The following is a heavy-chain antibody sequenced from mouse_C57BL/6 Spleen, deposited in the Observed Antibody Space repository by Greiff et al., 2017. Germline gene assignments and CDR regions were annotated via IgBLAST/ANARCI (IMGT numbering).Heavy chain of an antibody. V-gene: IGHV1-74*01. CDR3: AICYTTVVEGYAMDY. CDR1: GYTFTSYW. Sequence: QVQLQQSGAELVKPGASVKVSCKASGYTFTSYWMHWVKQRPGQGLEWIGRIHPSDSDTNYNQKFKGKATLTVDKSSSTAYMQLSSLTSEDSAVYYCAICYTTVVEGYAMDYWGQGTSVTVSS. CDR2: IHPSDSDT. D-gene: IGHD1-1*01. J-gene: IGHJ4*01.